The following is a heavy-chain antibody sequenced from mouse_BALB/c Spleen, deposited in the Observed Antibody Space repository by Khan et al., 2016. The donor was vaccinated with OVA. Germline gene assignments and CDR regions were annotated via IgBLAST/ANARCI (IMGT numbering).Heavy chain of an antibody. J-gene: IGHJ2*01. V-gene: IGHV3-2*02. CDR1: GYSITSDYA. CDR2: ITYSGKT. Sequence: EVQLQESGPGLVKPSQSLSLTCTVTGYSITSDYAWNWIRQFPGNKLEWRGFITYSGKTKYNPSLKSRISSTRNTSKNQFILQLNSVTTEDTATYSCARVCGGDFDYWGQGTTLTVSS. CDR3: ARVCGGDFDY.